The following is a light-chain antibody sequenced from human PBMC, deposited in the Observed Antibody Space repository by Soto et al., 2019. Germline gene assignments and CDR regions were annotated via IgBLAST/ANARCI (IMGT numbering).Light chain of an antibody. Sequence: MTQAPSTLSASVGDRVTITCRASQSISSWLAWYQQRPGKVPRLLIYGAASLQSGVPSRFSGSGSGTEFTLTISSLQPDDFATYYCQQYNSYSWTFGQGTMVDVK. CDR3: QQYNSYSWT. V-gene: IGKV1-5*01. CDR1: QSISSW. J-gene: IGKJ1*01. CDR2: GAA.